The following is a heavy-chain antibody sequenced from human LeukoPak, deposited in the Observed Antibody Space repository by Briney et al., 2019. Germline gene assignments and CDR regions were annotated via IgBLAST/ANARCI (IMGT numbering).Heavy chain of an antibody. CDR1: GFTFSNYA. D-gene: IGHD3-10*01. CDR2: ISGSGGST. V-gene: IGHV3-23*01. CDR3: AKDRSNSGSYFDY. J-gene: IGHJ4*02. Sequence: SGGSLRLSCAASGFTFSNYAISWVRQAPGKGLEWVSAISGSGGSTYYVDSVKGRFTISRDNSKNTLYLQMNSLRAEDTAVYYCAKDRSNSGSYFDYWGQGTLVTVSS.